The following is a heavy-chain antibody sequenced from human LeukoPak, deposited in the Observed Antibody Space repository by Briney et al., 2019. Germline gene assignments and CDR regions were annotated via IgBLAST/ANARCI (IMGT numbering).Heavy chain of an antibody. D-gene: IGHD1-14*01. V-gene: IGHV4-31*03. CDR2: IYDSGTT. CDR3: ARGGDRRGFDY. Sequence: SETLSLTCTVSGDSISSGGYYWSWIRQHPGKGLEWIGYIYDSGTTYHNPSLKSRLTISVDTSKNQFSLKLRSLTAADTAVYYCARGGDRRGFDYWGQGTLVTVSS. J-gene: IGHJ4*02. CDR1: GDSISSGGYY.